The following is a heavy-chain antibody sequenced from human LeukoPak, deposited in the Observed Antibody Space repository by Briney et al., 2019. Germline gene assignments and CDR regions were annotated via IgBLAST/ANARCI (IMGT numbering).Heavy chain of an antibody. D-gene: IGHD3-22*01. Sequence: PGGSLRLSCAASGFTFSSYSMNWVRQAPGKGLEWVSSISSSSSYIYYADSVKGRFTISRDNAKNTVYLQMNSLRAEDMAVYFCTRDKKYYYDSNGMDVWGQGTTVTVTS. CDR3: TRDKKYYYDSNGMDV. V-gene: IGHV3-21*01. CDR1: GFTFSSYS. CDR2: ISSSSSYI. J-gene: IGHJ6*02.